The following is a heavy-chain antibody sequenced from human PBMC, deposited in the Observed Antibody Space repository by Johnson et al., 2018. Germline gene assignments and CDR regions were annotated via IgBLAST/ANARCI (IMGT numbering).Heavy chain of an antibody. V-gene: IGHV3-33*01. CDR3: ARDQRITIFGVVTSLGMDV. Sequence: VQLVESGGGVVQXGRSXRLXCAASGFTFSSYGMHWVRQAPGKGLEWVAVIWYDGSNKYYADSVKGRFTISRDNSKNTLYMQLNSLRAEDTAVYYCARDQRITIFGVVTSLGMDVWGQGTTVTVSS. CDR1: GFTFSSYG. D-gene: IGHD3-3*01. J-gene: IGHJ6*02. CDR2: IWYDGSNK.